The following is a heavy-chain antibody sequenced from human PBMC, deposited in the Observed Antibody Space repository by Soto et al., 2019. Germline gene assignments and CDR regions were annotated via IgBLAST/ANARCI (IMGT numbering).Heavy chain of an antibody. D-gene: IGHD3-10*01. CDR1: GFTFSSYG. Sequence: LRLSCAASGFTFSSYGMHWVRQAPGKGLEWVAVISYDGSNKYYADSVKGRFTISRDNSKNTLYLQMNSLRAEDTAVYYCAKDLRYGPQDYWGQGTLVTVSS. CDR2: ISYDGSNK. CDR3: AKDLRYGPQDY. V-gene: IGHV3-30*18. J-gene: IGHJ4*02.